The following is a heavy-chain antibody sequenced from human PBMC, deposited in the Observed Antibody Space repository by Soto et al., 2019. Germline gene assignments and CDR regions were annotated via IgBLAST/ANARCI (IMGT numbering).Heavy chain of an antibody. CDR3: ATQEVGGSYVYTFDP. CDR2: INAGNWNT. CDR1: GYTFSNFA. D-gene: IGHD1-26*01. V-gene: IGHV1-3*01. Sequence: ASVKVSCKASGYTFSNFATHWVRQAPGQRLEWMGWINAGNWNTKYSQKFQGRVTITRDTSASTAYMELSSLRSEDTAVYYCATQEVGGSYVYTFDPWGQGTLVTVSS. J-gene: IGHJ5*02.